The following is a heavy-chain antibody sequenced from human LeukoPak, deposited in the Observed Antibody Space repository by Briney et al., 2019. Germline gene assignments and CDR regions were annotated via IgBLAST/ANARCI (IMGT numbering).Heavy chain of an antibody. V-gene: IGHV4-59*01. CDR3: ARDYRLTQIQD. D-gene: IGHD1-26*01. Sequence: SETLSLTCSVSDDSITMYYWTWIRQPPGKGLEWIGYVDHTGSTNFNPSLNGRVSISRDTSKNLFSLRLRSVTAADTAVYFCARDYRLTQIQDWGQGTLVTVSS. CDR2: VDHTGST. CDR1: DDSITMYY. J-gene: IGHJ1*01.